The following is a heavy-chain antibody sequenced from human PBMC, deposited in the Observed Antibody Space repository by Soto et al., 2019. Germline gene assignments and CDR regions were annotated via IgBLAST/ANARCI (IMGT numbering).Heavy chain of an antibody. CDR3: ARGGSNYAFLQAFDI. Sequence: GGSLRLSXAASGFTFSSYSMNWVRQAPGKGLEWVSSISSSSSYIYYADSVKGRFTISRDNAKNSLYLQMNSLRAEDTAVYYCARGGSNYAFLQAFDIWGQGTMVTVSS. CDR1: GFTFSSYS. D-gene: IGHD4-4*01. CDR2: ISSSSSYI. V-gene: IGHV3-21*01. J-gene: IGHJ3*02.